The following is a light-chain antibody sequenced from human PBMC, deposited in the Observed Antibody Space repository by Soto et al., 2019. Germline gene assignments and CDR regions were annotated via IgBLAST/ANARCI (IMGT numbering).Light chain of an antibody. CDR2: DDS. CDR3: QVWDGLSDHVI. CDR1: NIESKS. V-gene: IGLV3-21*02. J-gene: IGLJ2*01. Sequence: SYELTQPPSVSVAPGQTARINCGGNNIESKSVHWYQQRPGQAPVLVVHDDSDRPSGIPERISGSNSGNTATLTISRVEAGDEAEYYCQVWDGLSDHVIFGGGTKLTVL.